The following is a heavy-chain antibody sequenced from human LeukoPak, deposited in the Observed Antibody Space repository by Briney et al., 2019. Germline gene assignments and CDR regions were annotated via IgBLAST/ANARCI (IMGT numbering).Heavy chain of an antibody. V-gene: IGHV3-23*01. J-gene: IGHJ4*02. Sequence: GGSLRLSCAGSGLTFNYYAMSWVPQATGKGLEWVSVISGSGGTTYYADSVKGRFTISRDNSKNTLYLQMNSLRAEDPAVYYCARDGPAIQLWPYYFDYWGQGTLVTVSS. CDR2: ISGSGGTT. D-gene: IGHD5-18*01. CDR1: GLTFNYYA. CDR3: ARDGPAIQLWPYYFDY.